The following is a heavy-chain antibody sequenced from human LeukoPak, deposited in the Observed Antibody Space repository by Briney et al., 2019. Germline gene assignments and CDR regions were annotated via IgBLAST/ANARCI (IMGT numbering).Heavy chain of an antibody. CDR1: GFTFDDYG. J-gene: IGHJ2*01. CDR2: IKQDGSAQ. CDR3: ARVSAAGTGFLDL. D-gene: IGHD6-13*01. V-gene: IGHV3-7*01. Sequence: PGGSLRLSCAASGFTFDDYGMSWVRQAPGKGLEWVANIKQDGSAQNYVDSVKGRLTTSRDNAKNSLFLQMNSLRVEDTALYYCARVSAAGTGFLDLWGRGTLVLVSA.